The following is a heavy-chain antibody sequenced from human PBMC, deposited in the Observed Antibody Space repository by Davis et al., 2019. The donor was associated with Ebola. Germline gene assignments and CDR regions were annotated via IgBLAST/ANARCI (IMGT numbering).Heavy chain of an antibody. CDR1: GFTFSSYG. J-gene: IGHJ4*02. CDR3: VRGGGRTSDY. V-gene: IGHV3-30*02. Sequence: PGGSLRLSCAASGFTFSSYGMHWVRQAPGKGLEWVAFIRNDGSNNYADSVKGRFTISRDNSKNTVYLQMNSLRVEDTAVYYCVRGGGRTSDYWGQGTLVTVSS. CDR2: IRNDGSN. D-gene: IGHD3-16*01.